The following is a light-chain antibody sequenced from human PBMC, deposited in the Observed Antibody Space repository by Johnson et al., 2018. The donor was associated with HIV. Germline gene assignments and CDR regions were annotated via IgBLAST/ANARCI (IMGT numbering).Light chain of an antibody. J-gene: IGLJ1*01. CDR2: EHN. Sequence: QSVLTQPPSVSAAPGQKVTISCSGSSSNIGNNYVSWYQQLPGTAPYLLIYEHNKRPSGIHDRSSGYKSGPAATLGITRPQTGAEADYYGGTWDSILGAVCFGTGTKVTVL. CDR3: GTWDSILGAVC. V-gene: IGLV1-51*02. CDR1: SSNIGNNY.